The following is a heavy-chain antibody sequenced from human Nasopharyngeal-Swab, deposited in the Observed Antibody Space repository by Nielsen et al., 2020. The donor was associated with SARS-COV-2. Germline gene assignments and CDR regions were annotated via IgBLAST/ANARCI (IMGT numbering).Heavy chain of an antibody. Sequence: SETLSLTCAVYGGSFSGYYWSWIRQPPGKGLEWIGEINHSGSTNYNPSLKSRVTISVDTSKNQFSLKLSSVTAADTAVYYCARVPGFWYFDLLGRGTLVTVSS. CDR3: ARVPGFWYFDL. CDR2: INHSGST. CDR1: GGSFSGYY. J-gene: IGHJ2*01. D-gene: IGHD3-10*01. V-gene: IGHV4-34*01.